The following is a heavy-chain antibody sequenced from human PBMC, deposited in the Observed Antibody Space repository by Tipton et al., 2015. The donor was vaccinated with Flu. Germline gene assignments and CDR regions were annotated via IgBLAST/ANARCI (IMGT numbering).Heavy chain of an antibody. D-gene: IGHD2-2*01. CDR3: ARINIVVVPAARNWFDP. V-gene: IGHV4-61*01. J-gene: IGHJ5*02. Sequence: TLSLTCTVSGGSVSSGSYYWSWIRQPPGKGLEWIGYIYYSGSTNYNPSLKSRVTISVDTSKNQFSLKLSSVTAADTAVYYCARINIVVVPAARNWFDPWGQGTLVTVSS. CDR1: GGSVSSGSYY. CDR2: IYYSGST.